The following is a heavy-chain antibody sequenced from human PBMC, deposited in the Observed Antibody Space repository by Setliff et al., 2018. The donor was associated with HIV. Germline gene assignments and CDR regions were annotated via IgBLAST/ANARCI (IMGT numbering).Heavy chain of an antibody. CDR3: ARRRIQHWGYWYFDL. D-gene: IGHD5-18*01. J-gene: IGHJ2*01. CDR2: INPNSDGT. Sequence: ASVKVSCKASGYTFTGYYMHWVRQAPGQGLEWMGRINPNSDGTNYAQKFQGRVTMTRDTSISTAYMELSRLRSDDTAVYYCARRRIQHWGYWYFDLWGRGTLVTVSS. CDR1: GYTFTGYY. V-gene: IGHV1-2*06.